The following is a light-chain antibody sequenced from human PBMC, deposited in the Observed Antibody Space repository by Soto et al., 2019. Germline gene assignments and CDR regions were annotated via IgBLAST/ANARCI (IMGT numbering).Light chain of an antibody. CDR1: SSDVGGYNY. J-gene: IGLJ2*01. V-gene: IGLV2-14*01. Sequence: QSALTQPASVSGSPGQSITISCTGTSSDVGGYNYVSWYQQHPGKAPKLMIYEVSNRPSGVSNRFSGSKSGNTASLTISGLQAEDGADYYCSSYTSISTLVFGGGTNVTVL. CDR2: EVS. CDR3: SSYTSISTLV.